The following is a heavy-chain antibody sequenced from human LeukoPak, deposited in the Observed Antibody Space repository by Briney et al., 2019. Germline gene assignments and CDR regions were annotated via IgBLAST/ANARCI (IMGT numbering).Heavy chain of an antibody. J-gene: IGHJ6*02. V-gene: IGHV4-59*08. Sequence: SETLSLTCTVSGGSISSYYWSWIRQPPGKGLEWIGYIYYSGSTNYNPSLKSRVTISVDTSKNQFSLKLSSVTAADTAVYYCARGQGPCSSTSCYAEAKYYYYGMDVWGRGTTVTVSS. CDR3: ARGQGPCSSTSCYAEAKYYYYGMDV. D-gene: IGHD2-2*01. CDR1: GGSISSYY. CDR2: IYYSGST.